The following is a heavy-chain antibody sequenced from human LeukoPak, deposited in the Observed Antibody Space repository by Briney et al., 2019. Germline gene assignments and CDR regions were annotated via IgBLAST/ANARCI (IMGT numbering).Heavy chain of an antibody. D-gene: IGHD2-2*01. CDR3: ARAGGPPYCSSTSCYVALDAFDI. Sequence: ASVKVSCKASGYTFSSYGISWVRQAPGQGLEWMGWISAYNGNTNYAQKLQGRVTMTTDTSTSTAYMELRSLRSDDTAAYYCARAGGPPYCSSTSCYVALDAFDIWGQGTMVTVSS. CDR2: ISAYNGNT. CDR1: GYTFSSYG. J-gene: IGHJ3*02. V-gene: IGHV1-18*01.